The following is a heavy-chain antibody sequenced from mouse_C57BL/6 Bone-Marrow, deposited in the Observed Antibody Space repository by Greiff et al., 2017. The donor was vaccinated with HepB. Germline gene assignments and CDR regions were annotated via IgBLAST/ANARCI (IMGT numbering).Heavy chain of an antibody. D-gene: IGHD1-1*01. Sequence: VQLQQSGAELVKPGASVKLSCTASGFNIKDYYMHWVKQRTEQGLEWLGRIYPEDGETNYAPKFQGKATITADTSSNTAYLQLSSLTSKDTAVYYCARSHFYYGSSLDWYFDVWGTGTTVTVSS. V-gene: IGHV14-2*01. CDR3: ARSHFYYGSSLDWYFDV. CDR1: GFNIKDYY. J-gene: IGHJ1*03. CDR2: IYPEDGET.